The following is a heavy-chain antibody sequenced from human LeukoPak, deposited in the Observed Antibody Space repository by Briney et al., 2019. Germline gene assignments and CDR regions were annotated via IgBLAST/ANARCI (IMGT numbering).Heavy chain of an antibody. J-gene: IGHJ4*02. Sequence: GGSLRLSCAASGFTFSSYAMSWVRQAPGKGLEWVSAISGSGGSTYYADSVKGRFTISRDNSKNTLYLQMNSLRAEDTAVYYCARGGSSTSYTAYVDYWGQGTLVTVSS. CDR2: ISGSGGST. CDR3: ARGGSSTSYTAYVDY. D-gene: IGHD2-2*01. CDR1: GFTFSSYA. V-gene: IGHV3-23*01.